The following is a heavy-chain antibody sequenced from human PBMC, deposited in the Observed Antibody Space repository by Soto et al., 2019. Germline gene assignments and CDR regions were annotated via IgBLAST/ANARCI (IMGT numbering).Heavy chain of an antibody. J-gene: IGHJ4*02. Sequence: EVQLLESGGGLVQPGGSLRLSCAASGFTFSSYAMSWVRQAPGKGLEWVSAISGSGGSTYYEDSVKGRFTISRDNSKNNLYLQITSLRAEDTAVYYCAKDLPRGTQGFDYWGQGTLVTVSS. CDR3: AKDLPRGTQGFDY. CDR1: GFTFSSYA. CDR2: ISGSGGST. V-gene: IGHV3-23*01. D-gene: IGHD3-16*01.